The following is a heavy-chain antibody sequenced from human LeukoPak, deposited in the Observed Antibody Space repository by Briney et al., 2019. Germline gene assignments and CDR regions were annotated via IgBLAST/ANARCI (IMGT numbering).Heavy chain of an antibody. CDR2: INHSGST. Sequence: SETLSLTCAVYGGSFSGYYWSWIRQPPGKGLEWIGEINHSGSTNYNPSLKSRVTISVDTSKNQFSLKLSSVTAADTAVYYCARHLPRITMIVVVDAFDIWGQGTMVTVSS. D-gene: IGHD3-22*01. CDR3: ARHLPRITMIVVVDAFDI. V-gene: IGHV4-34*01. CDR1: GGSFSGYY. J-gene: IGHJ3*02.